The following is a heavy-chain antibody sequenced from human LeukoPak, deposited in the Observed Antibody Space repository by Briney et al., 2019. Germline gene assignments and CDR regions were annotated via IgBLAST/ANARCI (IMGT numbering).Heavy chain of an antibody. Sequence: GASVKVSCKASVYTFTGYYMHWVRQAPGQGLEWMGWINPNSGGTNYAQKFQGRVTMTRDTSISTAYMELSNLRSDDTAVYSCARSNYYDSSGSDYWGQGTLVTVSS. CDR3: ARSNYYDSSGSDY. J-gene: IGHJ4*02. CDR2: INPNSGGT. D-gene: IGHD3-22*01. V-gene: IGHV1-2*02. CDR1: VYTFTGYY.